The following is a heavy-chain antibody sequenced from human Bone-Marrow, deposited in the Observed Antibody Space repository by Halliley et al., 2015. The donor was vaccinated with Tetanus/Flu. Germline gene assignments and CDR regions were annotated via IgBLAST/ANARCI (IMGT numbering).Heavy chain of an antibody. Sequence: SLRLSCAASGFSFSTYPMHWVRQAPGKGLEWVATTSHDGIHEYYADSVRGRFSISRDSAESTLSLQMNSLRRDDTAVYYCARDDGGSQYIADWMDSWGQGTLVTVSS. CDR1: GFSFSTYP. CDR2: TSHDGIHE. D-gene: IGHD2-15*01. CDR3: ARDDGGSQYIADWMDS. J-gene: IGHJ5*01. V-gene: IGHV3-30*03.